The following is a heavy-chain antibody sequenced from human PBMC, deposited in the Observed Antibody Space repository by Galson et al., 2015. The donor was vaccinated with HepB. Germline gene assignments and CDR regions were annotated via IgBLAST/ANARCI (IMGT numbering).Heavy chain of an antibody. D-gene: IGHD1-26*01. CDR2: ITGSSGTT. Sequence: SLRLSCAASGFSFSSYAMSWVRQAPGKGLDWLSVITGSSGTTLYADSVRGRFTISRDNSKNTLYLQMNSLRAEDTAIYYCAKTSGYLDYWGQGTLVTVSS. V-gene: IGHV3-23*01. CDR3: AKTSGYLDY. J-gene: IGHJ4*02. CDR1: GFSFSSYA.